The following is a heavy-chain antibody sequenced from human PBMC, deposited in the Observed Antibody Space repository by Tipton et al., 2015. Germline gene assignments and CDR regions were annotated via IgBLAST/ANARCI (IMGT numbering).Heavy chain of an antibody. D-gene: IGHD6-19*01. CDR1: GDSVSSTRYY. J-gene: IGHJ3*02. Sequence: TLSLTCSVSGDSVSSTRYYWSWIRQPPGKGLEWIGSIYYRGSTYYNPFLKSRVTISVDTSKNQFSLKLSSVTAADTAVYYCARQSIAVAVDAFDIWGQGTMVTVSS. CDR3: ARQSIAVAVDAFDI. V-gene: IGHV4-39*01. CDR2: IYYRGST.